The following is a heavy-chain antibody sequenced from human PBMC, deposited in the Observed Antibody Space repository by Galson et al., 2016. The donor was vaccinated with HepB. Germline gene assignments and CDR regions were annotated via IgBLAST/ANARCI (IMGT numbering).Heavy chain of an antibody. CDR3: ARGLYYFDSGRPNDFYYNARDV. J-gene: IGHJ6*02. CDR1: GGTFRSYA. CDR2: IITIFNTV. Sequence: KVSCKASGGTFRSYAVSWVRQAPGQGLEWMGGIITIFNTVTYAQKFQARVTLTADESTSTAYMELSSMRSEDTGVYFCARGLYYFDSGRPNDFYYNARDVWGQGTAVAVSS. V-gene: IGHV1-69*01. D-gene: IGHD3-22*01.